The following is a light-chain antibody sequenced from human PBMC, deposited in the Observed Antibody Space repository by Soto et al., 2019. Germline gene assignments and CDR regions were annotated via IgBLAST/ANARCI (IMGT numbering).Light chain of an antibody. CDR2: WAS. V-gene: IGKV4-1*01. Sequence: DIVMTQSPDSLAVSLGERATINCKSSQNVLSRSNNKNYLGWYQQKPGQPPKLLIYWASTRVFGVPDRFSGSGSGTDFTLTISSLQAEDVAVYYCQHYYTGPPRTFGQGTKVELK. CDR3: QHYYTGPPRT. J-gene: IGKJ1*01. CDR1: QNVLSRSNNKNY.